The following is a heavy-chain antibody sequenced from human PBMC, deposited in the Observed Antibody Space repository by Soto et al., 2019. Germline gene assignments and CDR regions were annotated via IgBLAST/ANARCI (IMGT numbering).Heavy chain of an antibody. Sequence: RLLESGGALVQPGGSLRLSCAASGFTFSSYAMTWVRQAPGRGLEWVSVISGSDGSTYYADSVKGRFMISRDNSNNKLFLQMNNLKAEDTAVYYCARKAGLVSSYPPEFDPWGQGTLVTVSS. V-gene: IGHV3-23*01. J-gene: IGHJ5*02. CDR1: GFTFSSYA. D-gene: IGHD2-2*01. CDR2: ISGSDGST. CDR3: ARKAGLVSSYPPEFDP.